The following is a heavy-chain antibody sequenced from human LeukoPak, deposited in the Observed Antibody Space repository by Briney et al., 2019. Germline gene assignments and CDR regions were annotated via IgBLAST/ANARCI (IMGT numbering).Heavy chain of an antibody. Sequence: ASVKVSCKASGYTFTSYGISWVRQAPGQGLEWMGWISAYNGNTNYAQKFQGRVTITADESTSTAYMELSSLKSEDTAVYYCARGGDSSSSGYYYYMDVWGKGTTVTVSS. CDR2: ISAYNGNT. J-gene: IGHJ6*03. D-gene: IGHD6-6*01. CDR1: GYTFTSYG. CDR3: ARGGDSSSSGYYYYMDV. V-gene: IGHV1-18*01.